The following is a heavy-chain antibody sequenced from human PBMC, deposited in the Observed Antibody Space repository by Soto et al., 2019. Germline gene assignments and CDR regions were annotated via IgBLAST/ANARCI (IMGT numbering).Heavy chain of an antibody. D-gene: IGHD3-9*01. Sequence: ASVKVSCKASGYTFTSYDINWVRQATGQGLEWMGWMNPNSVNTGYAQNFQGRVTMTRNTSISTAYMELSSLRSEDTAVYYCARVMAYYDILTGYYYNWFDPWGQGTLVTVSS. J-gene: IGHJ5*02. CDR1: GYTFTSYD. CDR3: ARVMAYYDILTGYYYNWFDP. V-gene: IGHV1-8*01. CDR2: MNPNSVNT.